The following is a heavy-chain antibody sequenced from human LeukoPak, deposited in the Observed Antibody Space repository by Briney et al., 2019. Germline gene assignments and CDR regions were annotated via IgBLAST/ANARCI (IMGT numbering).Heavy chain of an antibody. D-gene: IGHD3-9*01. Sequence: PGRSLRLSCAASRFTFSSHGMHWVRQAPGKGLEWVAAIWYDGSNKYYADSVRGRFTISRDNSKNTLYLQMNSLRAEDTAVYYCAKGDLLRYFDWSHNLYGMDVWGQGTTVTVSS. CDR3: AKGDLLRYFDWSHNLYGMDV. J-gene: IGHJ6*02. CDR1: RFTFSSHG. V-gene: IGHV3-33*06. CDR2: IWYDGSNK.